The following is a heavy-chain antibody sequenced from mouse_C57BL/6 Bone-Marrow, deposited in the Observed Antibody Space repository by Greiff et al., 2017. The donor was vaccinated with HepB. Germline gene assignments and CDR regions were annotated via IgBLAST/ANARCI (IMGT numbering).Heavy chain of an antibody. D-gene: IGHD1-1*01. Sequence: QVQLQQPGPELVKPGASVKISCKASGYAFSSSWMNWVKQRPGKGLEWIGRIYPGDGDTNYNGKFKGKATLTADKSSSTAYMQLSSLTSEDSAVYFCARWGYGSSLYYFDYWGQGTTLTVSS. CDR1: GYAFSSSW. J-gene: IGHJ2*01. V-gene: IGHV1-82*01. CDR2: IYPGDGDT. CDR3: ARWGYGSSLYYFDY.